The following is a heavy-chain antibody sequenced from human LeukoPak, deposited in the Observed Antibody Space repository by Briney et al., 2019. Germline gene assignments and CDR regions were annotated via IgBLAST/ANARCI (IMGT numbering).Heavy chain of an antibody. J-gene: IGHJ4*02. CDR1: GFTFSSYA. V-gene: IGHV3-23*01. CDR2: ISGSGGNT. CDR3: AKDQDSSGYPTNFAY. D-gene: IGHD6-19*01. Sequence: GGSLRLSCATSGFTFSSYAMSWVRQAPGMGLEWVSGISGSGGNTYYADSVKGRFTISRDNSKNTLYMQMSSLRAEDTAVYYCAKDQDSSGYPTNFAYWGQGTLVTVSS.